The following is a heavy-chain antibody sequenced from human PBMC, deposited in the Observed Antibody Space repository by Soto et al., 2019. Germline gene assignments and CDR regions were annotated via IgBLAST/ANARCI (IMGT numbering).Heavy chain of an antibody. CDR2: INAGNGNT. V-gene: IGHV1-3*05. CDR3: AREPSYYGMDV. CDR1: GYTFTSYA. Sequence: QVQLVQSGAEEKKPGASVKVSCKASGYTFTSYAMHWVRQAPGQRLEWMGWINAGNGNTKYSQKFQGRVTITRDTAASTAYMELSSLRSEDTAVYYCAREPSYYGMDVWGQGTTVTVSS. J-gene: IGHJ6*02.